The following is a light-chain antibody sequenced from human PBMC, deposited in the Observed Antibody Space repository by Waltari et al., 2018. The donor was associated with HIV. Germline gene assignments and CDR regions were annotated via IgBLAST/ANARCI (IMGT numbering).Light chain of an antibody. CDR2: AAS. J-gene: IGKJ5*01. Sequence: DIQMTQSPSSLSASVGDRVTITCRASQDISNHLAWFQQKPGQAPKYLIYAASSLRVGVPSRFSGSGSGTDFTLTIISLQPEDFAMYYCQQYKTYPITFGQGTRLDIK. CDR3: QQYKTYPIT. V-gene: IGKV1-16*01. CDR1: QDISNH.